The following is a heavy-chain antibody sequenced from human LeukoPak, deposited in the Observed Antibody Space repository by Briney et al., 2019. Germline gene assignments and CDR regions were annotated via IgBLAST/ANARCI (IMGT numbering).Heavy chain of an antibody. V-gene: IGHV4-4*02. D-gene: IGHD1-26*01. CDR2: VHLSGAS. CDR3: TRESGAFSPFGY. Sequence: PSETLSLTCAVSGGSILTTNWWSWVRPPPGKGLEWIGEVHLSGASNYNSSLKSRVNMSIDKSKNQLSLELTSVTAADTAIYYCTRESGAFSPFGYWGQGTLVIVPS. CDR1: GGSILTTNW. J-gene: IGHJ4*02.